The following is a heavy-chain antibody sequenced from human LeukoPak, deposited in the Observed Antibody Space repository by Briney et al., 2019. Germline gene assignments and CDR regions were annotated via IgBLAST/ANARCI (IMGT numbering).Heavy chain of an antibody. CDR1: GGSISSGSYY. J-gene: IGHJ3*02. D-gene: IGHD2-2*01. V-gene: IGHV4-61*02. Sequence: SETLSLTCTVSGGSISSGSYYWSWIRQPAGKGLEWIGRIYTSGSTNYNPSLKSRVTISVDTSKNQFSLKLSSVTAADTAVCYCAGDGVRVPAAGDAFDIWGQGTMVTVSS. CDR2: IYTSGST. CDR3: AGDGVRVPAAGDAFDI.